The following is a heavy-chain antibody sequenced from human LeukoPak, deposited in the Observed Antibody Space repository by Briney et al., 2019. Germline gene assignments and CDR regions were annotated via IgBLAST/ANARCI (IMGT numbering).Heavy chain of an antibody. CDR3: ARGRSGSHHFDS. V-gene: IGHV3-7*03. J-gene: IGHJ4*02. CDR2: IKQDETEK. CDR1: GFTFSNFW. Sequence: GGSLRLSCTASGFTFSNFWMGWVRQAPGKGLEWVANIKQDETEKFYLGSVKGRFTISRDNAKNSLYLQMNSLRADDTAVYYCARGRSGSHHFDSWGQGTLVTVPS. D-gene: IGHD3-10*01.